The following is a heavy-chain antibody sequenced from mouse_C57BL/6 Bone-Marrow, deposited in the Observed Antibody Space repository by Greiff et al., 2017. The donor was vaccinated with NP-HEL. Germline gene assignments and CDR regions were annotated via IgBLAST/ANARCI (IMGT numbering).Heavy chain of an antibody. D-gene: IGHD2-4*01. CDR1: GFTFSSYA. Sequence: EVKLVESGGGLVKPGGSLKLSCAASGFTFSSYAMSWVRQTPEKRLAWVATISDGGSYTYYPDNVKGRFTISRDNAKNNLYLQMSHLKSEDTAMYYCARAYDYDGWFAYWGQGTLVTVSA. V-gene: IGHV5-4*03. CDR2: ISDGGSYT. CDR3: ARAYDYDGWFAY. J-gene: IGHJ3*01.